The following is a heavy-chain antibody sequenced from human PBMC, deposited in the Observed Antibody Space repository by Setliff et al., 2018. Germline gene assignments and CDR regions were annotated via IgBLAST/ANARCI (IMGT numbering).Heavy chain of an antibody. CDR2: ISVHNGDT. D-gene: IGHD5-18*01. Sequence: RASVKVSCKASGYTFRNYAFAWVRQAPGQGLEWVGWISVHNGDTNYAQKFQGRVTLTTDTSTSTAYMELRSLTSDDSAFYYCARAPSVELVTIRTNSWFTYWGQGTLVTVSS. V-gene: IGHV1-18*01. J-gene: IGHJ4*02. CDR1: GYTFRNYA. CDR3: ARAPSVELVTIRTNSWFTY.